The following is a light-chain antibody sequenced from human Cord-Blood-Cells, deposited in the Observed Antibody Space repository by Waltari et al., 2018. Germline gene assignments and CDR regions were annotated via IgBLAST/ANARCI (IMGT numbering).Light chain of an antibody. V-gene: IGKV4-1*01. J-gene: IGKJ3*01. CDR2: WAS. CDR3: QQYYSTPQT. CDR1: QRVLYSSNNKIY. Sequence: DIVMTQSPDSLAVSLGERATINFTSSQRVLYSSNNKIYLAWYQQKPGQPPKLLIYWASTRESGVPDRFSGSGSGTDFTLTISSLQAEDVAVYYCQQYYSTPQTFGPGTKVDIK.